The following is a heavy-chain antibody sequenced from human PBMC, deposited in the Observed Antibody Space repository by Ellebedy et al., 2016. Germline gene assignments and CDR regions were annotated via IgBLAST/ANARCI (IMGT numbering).Heavy chain of an antibody. D-gene: IGHD3-9*01. CDR2: IYYSGST. J-gene: IGHJ6*02. V-gene: IGHV4-39*01. CDR1: GGSISSSSYY. Sequence: SETLSLXCTVSGGSISSSSYYWGWIRQPPGKGLEWIGSIYYSGSTYYNPSLKSRVTISVDTSRNQFSLKLSSVTAADTAVYYCARLCGPLRYFDWLLDDYYYGMDVWGQGTTVTVSS. CDR3: ARLCGPLRYFDWLLDDYYYGMDV.